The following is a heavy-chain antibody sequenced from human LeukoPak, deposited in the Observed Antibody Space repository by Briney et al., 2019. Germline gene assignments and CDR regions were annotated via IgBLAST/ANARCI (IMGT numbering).Heavy chain of an antibody. CDR3: AGVWSSGYYNFDY. CDR1: GGSFSGYY. Sequence: SETLSLTCAVYGGSFSGYYWSWIRQPPGKGLEWIGEINHSGSTTYNPSLKSRVTISVDTSKNQFSLKLSSVTAADTAVYYCAGVWSSGYYNFDYWGQGTLVTVSS. CDR2: INHSGST. D-gene: IGHD3-22*01. V-gene: IGHV4-34*01. J-gene: IGHJ4*02.